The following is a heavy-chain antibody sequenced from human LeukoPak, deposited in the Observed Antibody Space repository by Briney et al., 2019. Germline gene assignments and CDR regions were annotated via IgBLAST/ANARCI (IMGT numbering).Heavy chain of an antibody. J-gene: IGHJ4*02. CDR2: IYSGGST. Sequence: PGGSLRLSCAASGFSVSSNYMSWVRQAPGKGLEWVSIIYSGGSTNYADSVKGRFTISRDNSKNTLYHQMNSLRAEDTAVYYCATAEGENWGQGTLVTVSS. D-gene: IGHD3-16*01. CDR1: GFSVSSNY. V-gene: IGHV3-53*01. CDR3: ATAEGEN.